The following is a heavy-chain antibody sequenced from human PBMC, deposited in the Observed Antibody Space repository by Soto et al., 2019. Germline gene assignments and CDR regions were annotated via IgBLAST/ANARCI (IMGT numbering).Heavy chain of an antibody. Sequence: EMQLLESGGGLVQPGGSLRLSCAASGFTFSLYAMSWVRLAPGKGLEWVSGVSASGDTTYYADSVTGRFTISRDHSNTTLCLQLNTLRAEHTAVYYCAKRLLPRSDYALDVWGQGTTVNVS. D-gene: IGHD4-17*01. CDR1: GFTFSLYA. J-gene: IGHJ6*02. CDR3: AKRLLPRSDYALDV. CDR2: VSASGDTT. V-gene: IGHV3-23*01.